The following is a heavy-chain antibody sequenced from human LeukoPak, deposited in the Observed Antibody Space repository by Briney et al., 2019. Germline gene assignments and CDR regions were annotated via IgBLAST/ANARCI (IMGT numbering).Heavy chain of an antibody. CDR2: IYHSGST. V-gene: IGHV4-38-2*02. CDR3: ARDPPRSGITIFGSYYMDV. D-gene: IGHD3-3*01. J-gene: IGHJ6*03. Sequence: SETLSLTCAVSGYSISSGYYWGWIRQPPGKGLEWIGSIYHSGSTYYNPSLESRVTISVDTSKNQFSLKLSSVTAADTDVYYCARDPPRSGITIFGSYYMDVWGKGTTVTVSS. CDR1: GYSISSGYY.